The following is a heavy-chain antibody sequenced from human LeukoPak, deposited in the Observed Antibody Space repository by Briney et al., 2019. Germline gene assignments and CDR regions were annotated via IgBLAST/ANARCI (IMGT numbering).Heavy chain of an antibody. CDR1: GFTFSGYG. CDR3: ARDECSGGSCYSSGFDAFDI. D-gene: IGHD2-15*01. J-gene: IGHJ3*02. V-gene: IGHV3-33*01. Sequence: GGSLRLSCAASGFTFSGYGMYWVRQAPGKGLAWVAVVRYDGSTKYYAGSVKGRFTISRDSSKNTLYLEMNSLRAEDTAVYYCARDECSGGSCYSSGFDAFDIWAQGTMVTVSS. CDR2: VRYDGSTK.